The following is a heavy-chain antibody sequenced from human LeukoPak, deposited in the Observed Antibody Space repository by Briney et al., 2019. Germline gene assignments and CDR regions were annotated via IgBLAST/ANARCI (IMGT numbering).Heavy chain of an antibody. J-gene: IGHJ5*02. D-gene: IGHD6-19*01. CDR3: ARDHLGGWSDNWFDP. CDR1: GFSFTSYS. V-gene: IGHV3-21*01. CDR2: VTATRSEK. Sequence: GGSLRLSCAASGFSFTSYSMTWVRQAPGQGLEWVASVTATRSEKYYANSVRGRFTISRDNAKNSLYLHMNSLRVDDTAVYYCARDHLGGWSDNWFDPWGQGTLVTVSS.